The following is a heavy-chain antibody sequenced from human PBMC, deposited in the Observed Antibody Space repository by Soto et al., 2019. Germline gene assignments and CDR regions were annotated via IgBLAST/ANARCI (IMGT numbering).Heavy chain of an antibody. CDR3: ARPGSTTGWFYFDD. J-gene: IGHJ4*02. CDR1: GESISRDNYY. CDR2: ITYSGST. V-gene: IGHV4-39*01. Sequence: KPSETLSLTCTVSGESISRDNYYWGWIRQPPGKGLEWIGSITYSGSTYYNPSLKSRVTMAVDTSKNQFSLNLPSVTAADTAVYYCARPGSTTGWFYFDDWGPGILVTVSS. D-gene: IGHD3-10*01.